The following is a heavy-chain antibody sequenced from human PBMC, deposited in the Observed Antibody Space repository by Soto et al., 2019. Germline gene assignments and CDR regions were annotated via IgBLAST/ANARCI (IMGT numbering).Heavy chain of an antibody. CDR2: IIPIFGTA. CDR3: TRNGGRHSGGIDY. V-gene: IGHV1-69*01. Sequence: QVQLVQSGAEVQKPWSSVKVSCKASGGTFSSYSINWVRQAPGQGLEWMGEIIPIFGTANYAQKFQGRVTITAVEPTSTAYMQLSSLRSEDTDVYYCTRNGGRHSGGIDYWGQGTLVTVSS. D-gene: IGHD1-26*01. CDR1: GGTFSSYS. J-gene: IGHJ4*02.